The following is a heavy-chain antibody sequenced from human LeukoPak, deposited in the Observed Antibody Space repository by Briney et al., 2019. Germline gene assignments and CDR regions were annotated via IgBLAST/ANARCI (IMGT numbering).Heavy chain of an antibody. CDR3: ARDLASYDYVWGSYRYHPFDY. CDR2: KSYDGSNK. V-gene: IGHV3-30*04. CDR1: GFTFSSYA. J-gene: IGHJ4*02. Sequence: GGSLRLSCAASGFTFSSYAMHWVRQAPGKGLEWVAVKSYDGSNKYYADSVKGRFTISRDNSKNTLYLQMNSLRAEDTAVYYCARDLASYDYVWGSYRYHPFDYWGQGTLVTVSS. D-gene: IGHD3-16*02.